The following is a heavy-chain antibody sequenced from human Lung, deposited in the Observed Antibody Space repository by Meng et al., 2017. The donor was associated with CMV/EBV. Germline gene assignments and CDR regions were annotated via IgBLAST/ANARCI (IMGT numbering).Heavy chain of an antibody. Sequence: SETLSLTCTVSGASMSSDYWSWNRQSPGKGLEWVASAYHMGNTNYNPSLKSRATISLDTSKSQFSLKLISVTGADTAIYYCAKGGGSWFGPWGQGSLVSVSS. CDR2: AYHMGNT. V-gene: IGHV4-59*12. J-gene: IGHJ5*02. D-gene: IGHD3-16*01. CDR1: GASMSSDY. CDR3: AKGGGSWFGP.